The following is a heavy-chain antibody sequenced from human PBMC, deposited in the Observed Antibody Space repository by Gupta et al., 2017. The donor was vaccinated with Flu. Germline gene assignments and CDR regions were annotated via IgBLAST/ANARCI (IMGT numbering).Heavy chain of an antibody. Sequence: QVQLQESDPGLLKPSETLSLICTVPGDSISNYYWSWIRQPPGRGLEWIGYIDDTGSTKCNPSLKSRATISVDTSKNQFSLKVSSLTAADTAVYDCARVDRVGVRGYSGNEHFDYWGQGTLVTVSS. CDR2: IDDTGST. CDR3: ARVDRVGVRGYSGNEHFDY. CDR1: GDSISNYY. J-gene: IGHJ4*02. D-gene: IGHD5-12*01. V-gene: IGHV4-59*01.